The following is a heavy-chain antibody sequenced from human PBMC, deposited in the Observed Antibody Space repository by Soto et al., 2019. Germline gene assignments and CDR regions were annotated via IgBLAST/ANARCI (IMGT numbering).Heavy chain of an antibody. CDR1: GFTFSSYG. V-gene: IGHV3-33*01. Sequence: SLRLSCAASGFTFSSYGMHWVRQAPGKGLEWVAVIWYDGSNKYYVDSVKGRFTISRDNSKNTLYLQMNSLRAEDTAVYYCARDTPNYGMDVWGQGTTVTVSS. CDR2: IWYDGSNK. J-gene: IGHJ6*02. CDR3: ARDTPNYGMDV. D-gene: IGHD2-15*01.